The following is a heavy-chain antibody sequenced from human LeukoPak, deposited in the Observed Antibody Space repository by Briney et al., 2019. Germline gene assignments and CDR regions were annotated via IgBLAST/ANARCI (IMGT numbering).Heavy chain of an antibody. CDR3: ARASGRITIFGVVIRGHLDY. Sequence: GSLRRSCAASGFTFSSYSMNWVRQPPGKGLEWIGEINHSGSTNYNPSLKSRVTISVDTSKNQFSLKLSSVTAADTAVYYCARASGRITIFGVVIRGHLDYWGQGTLVTVSS. D-gene: IGHD3-3*01. CDR2: INHSGST. CDR1: GFTFSSYS. J-gene: IGHJ4*02. V-gene: IGHV4-34*01.